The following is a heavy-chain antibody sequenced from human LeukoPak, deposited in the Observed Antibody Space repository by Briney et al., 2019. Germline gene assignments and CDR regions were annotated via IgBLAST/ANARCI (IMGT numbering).Heavy chain of an antibody. J-gene: IGHJ5*02. CDR3: AGDSSGFNWFDP. Sequence: SETLSLTCTVSGGSLSSSSYYWGWIRQPPGKGLEWIGSISYSGSTSYNPALKSRVTISVDTSKNQFSLKLSSVTAADTAVYYCAGDSSGFNWFDPWGQGTLVTVSS. CDR1: GGSLSSSSYY. V-gene: IGHV4-39*07. D-gene: IGHD3-3*01. CDR2: ISYSGST.